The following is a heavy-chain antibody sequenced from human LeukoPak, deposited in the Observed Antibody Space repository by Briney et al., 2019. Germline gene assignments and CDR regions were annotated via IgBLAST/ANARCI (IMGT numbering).Heavy chain of an antibody. D-gene: IGHD4-17*01. Sequence: ASVKVSCKASGYTFTGYYMHWVRQAPGQGLEWMGWINPNSGGTNYAQKFQGRVTMTRDTSISTAYMELSSLRSDDTAVYYCARPTTVTDYDACDIWGQGTTVTVSS. CDR1: GYTFTGYY. V-gene: IGHV1-2*02. J-gene: IGHJ3*02. CDR3: ARPTTVTDYDACDI. CDR2: INPNSGGT.